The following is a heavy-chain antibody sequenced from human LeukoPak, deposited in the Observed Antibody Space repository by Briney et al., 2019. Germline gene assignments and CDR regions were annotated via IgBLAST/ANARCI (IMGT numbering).Heavy chain of an antibody. CDR2: MNPNSGNT. D-gene: IGHD3-10*01. CDR1: GYTFTSYD. V-gene: IGHV1-8*01. CDR3: ARVPRITMVRGVIPYYYYYMDV. J-gene: IGHJ6*03. Sequence: ASVKVSCKASGYTFTSYDINWVRQATGQGREWMGWMNPNSGNTGYAQKFQGRVTMTRNTSISTAYMELSSLRSEDTAVYYCARVPRITMVRGVIPYYYYYMDVWGKGTTVTVSS.